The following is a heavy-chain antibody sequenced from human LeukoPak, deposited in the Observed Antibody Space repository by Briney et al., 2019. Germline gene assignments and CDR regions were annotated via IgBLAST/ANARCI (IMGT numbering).Heavy chain of an antibody. J-gene: IGHJ6*03. Sequence: ASVKVSCKASGYTFTNYGVTWVRQAPGQGLEWMGWSSAYNGNTNYAQKVRGRVTMTTDASTSTAYMDLRSLRSDDTAVYYCARGVYQEGGIHYYYYMDVWGRGTTVIVSS. CDR2: SSAYNGNT. CDR3: ARGVYQEGGIHYYYYMDV. D-gene: IGHD2-8*01. V-gene: IGHV1-18*01. CDR1: GYTFTNYG.